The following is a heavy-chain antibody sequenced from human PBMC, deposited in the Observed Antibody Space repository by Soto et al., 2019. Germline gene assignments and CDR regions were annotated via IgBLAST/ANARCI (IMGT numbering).Heavy chain of an antibody. CDR3: ARDGRYGSGTTSSGYYYGLSV. V-gene: IGHV1-2*02. Sequence: ASVKVSCKTSGYPFTDYYMHWVRQAPGQGLEGMGWINPNSGGTNYAQNFQGRVTMTRDTCISTAYMELSRLRSDDTAVYYCARDGRYGSGTTSSGYYYGLSVWGQGPTVRVSS. CDR1: GYPFTDYY. D-gene: IGHD2-2*01. J-gene: IGHJ6*02. CDR2: INPNSGGT.